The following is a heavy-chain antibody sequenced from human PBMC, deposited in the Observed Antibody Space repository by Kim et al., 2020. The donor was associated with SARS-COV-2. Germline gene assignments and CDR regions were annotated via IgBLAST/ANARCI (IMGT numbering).Heavy chain of an antibody. D-gene: IGHD3-22*01. J-gene: IGHJ4*02. V-gene: IGHV3-30*07. CDR3: ARAPMYYYDSSGYIDY. Sequence: SVKGRFTIPRDNSKNTLYLQMNSLRAEDTAVYYCARAPMYYYDSSGYIDYWGQGTLVTVSS.